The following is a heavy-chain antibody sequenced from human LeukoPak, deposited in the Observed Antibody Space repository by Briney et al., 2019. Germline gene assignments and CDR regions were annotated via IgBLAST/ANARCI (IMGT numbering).Heavy chain of an antibody. V-gene: IGHV4-59*01. CDR2: IYYSGST. J-gene: IGHJ4*02. CDR3: ARARYYDYIWGSYREYYFDY. D-gene: IGHD3-16*02. Sequence: SETLSLTCTVSGGSISSYYWSWIRQPPGKGLEWIGYIYYSGSTNYNPSLKSRVTISVDTSKNQFSPKLSSVTAADTAVYYCARARYYDYIWGSYREYYFDYWGQGTLVTVSS. CDR1: GGSISSYY.